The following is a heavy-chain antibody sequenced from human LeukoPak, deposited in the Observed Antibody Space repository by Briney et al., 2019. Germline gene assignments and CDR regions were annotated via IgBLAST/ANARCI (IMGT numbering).Heavy chain of an antibody. CDR3: ARDRTTVAGVWFDP. CDR1: GFTFRTYE. J-gene: IGHJ5*02. CDR2: ISSSGTTM. D-gene: IGHD6-19*01. Sequence: GGSLRLSCAASGFTFRTYEMNWVRQAPGKGLEWISYISSSGTTMHYADSVKGRFTTSRDNAKNSLYLQMNCPRAEDTAIYYCARDRTTVAGVWFDPWGQGTLVTVSS. V-gene: IGHV3-48*03.